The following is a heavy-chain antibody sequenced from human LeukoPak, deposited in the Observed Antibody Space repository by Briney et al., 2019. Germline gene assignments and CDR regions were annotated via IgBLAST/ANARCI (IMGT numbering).Heavy chain of an antibody. V-gene: IGHV1-69*13. CDR3: ARGVVPAAIGCWFDP. CDR2: IIPIFGTA. Sequence: EASVKVSCKASGGTFSSYAISWVRQAPGQGLEWMGGIIPIFGTANYAQKFQGRVTITADESTSTAYMELSSLRSEDTAVYYCARGVVPAAIGCWFDPWGQGTLVTASS. J-gene: IGHJ5*02. CDR1: GGTFSSYA. D-gene: IGHD2-2*01.